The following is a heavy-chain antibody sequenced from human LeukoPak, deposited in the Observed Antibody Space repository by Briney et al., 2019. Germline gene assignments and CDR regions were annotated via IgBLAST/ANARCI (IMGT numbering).Heavy chain of an antibody. D-gene: IGHD4-17*01. J-gene: IGHJ4*02. V-gene: IGHV3-23*01. Sequence: GGSLRLPCAASGFTFSSYAMSWVRQAPGKGLEWVSAISGSGGSTYYADSVKGRFTISRDNSKNTLYLQMNSLRAEDTAVYYCARDPTDYDYGDADKNFDYWGQGTLVTVSS. CDR1: GFTFSSYA. CDR2: ISGSGGST. CDR3: ARDPTDYDYGDADKNFDY.